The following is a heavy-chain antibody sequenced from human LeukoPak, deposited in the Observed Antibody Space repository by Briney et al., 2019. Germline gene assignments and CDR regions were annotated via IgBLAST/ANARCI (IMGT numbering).Heavy chain of an antibody. CDR2: ISSKSRYI. J-gene: IGHJ4*02. Sequence: GGSLRLSCVVSGFTFSSYSINWVRQAPGKGLEWVSSISSKSRYIYYADSVKGRFTISRDNAKNTLYLQMSSLRAEGTAVYYCARDLELVFYDSTAYEYWGQGTLVTVSS. CDR3: ARDLELVFYDSTAYEY. CDR1: GFTFSSYS. D-gene: IGHD3-22*01. V-gene: IGHV3-21*01.